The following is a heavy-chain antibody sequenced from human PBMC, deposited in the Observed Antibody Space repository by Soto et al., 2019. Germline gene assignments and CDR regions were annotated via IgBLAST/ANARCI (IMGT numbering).Heavy chain of an antibody. CDR3: AREGRTVTIFDY. CDR2: IYYSGST. J-gene: IGHJ4*02. V-gene: IGHV4-31*03. CDR1: GGSISSGGYY. Sequence: SETLSLTCTVSGGSISSGGYYWSWIRQHPGKGLEWIGYIYYSGSTYYNPSLKSRVTISVDTPKNQFSLKLSSVTAADTAVYYCAREGRTVTIFDYWGQGTLVTVSS. D-gene: IGHD4-17*01.